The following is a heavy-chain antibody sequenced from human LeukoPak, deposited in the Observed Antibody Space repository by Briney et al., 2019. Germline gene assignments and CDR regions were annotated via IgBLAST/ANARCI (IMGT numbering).Heavy chain of an antibody. Sequence: GGSRRLSCAASGFTFSSYAMTWVRQAPGKGLEWVSTISGRTGNTHYADSVKGRFTISRDNSKNTLYLQINSLRAGDTAVYYCAHPGRYSSAWDFPPSFDNWGQETLVTVSS. V-gene: IGHV3-23*01. CDR2: ISGRTGNT. CDR1: GFTFSSYA. J-gene: IGHJ4*02. CDR3: AHPGRYSSAWDFPPSFDN. D-gene: IGHD6-19*01.